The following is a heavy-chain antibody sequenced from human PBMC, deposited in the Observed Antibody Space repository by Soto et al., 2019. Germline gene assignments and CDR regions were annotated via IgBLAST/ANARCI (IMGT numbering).Heavy chain of an antibody. J-gene: IGHJ5*02. CDR3: ATSSSDNSDYPDH. CDR1: GGSISKHH. Sequence: QVQLQESGPGLVKPSETLSLTCSGSGGSISKHHWSWIRQPPGKGLEWIGLIFYSGGTNYNPSLKSRVTISVDTSKSQFSLRLSSVTAADTAIYYCATSSSDNSDYPDHWGQGTLVTVSS. V-gene: IGHV4-59*11. D-gene: IGHD3-22*01. CDR2: IFYSGGT.